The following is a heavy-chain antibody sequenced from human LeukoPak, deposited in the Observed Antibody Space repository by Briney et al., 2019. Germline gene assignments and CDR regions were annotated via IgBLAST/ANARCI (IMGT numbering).Heavy chain of an antibody. CDR3: TTLHY. V-gene: IGHV3-15*01. CDR1: GFTFSNAW. J-gene: IGHJ4*02. Sequence: PGGSLRLSCAASGFTFSNAWMTWVRQAPGKGLERVGRIKTKTDGWSTDYAAPVKGRFTISRDDSESTLYLQMNGLKTEDTAVYYCTTLHYWGQGTLVSVSS. CDR2: IKTKTDGWST.